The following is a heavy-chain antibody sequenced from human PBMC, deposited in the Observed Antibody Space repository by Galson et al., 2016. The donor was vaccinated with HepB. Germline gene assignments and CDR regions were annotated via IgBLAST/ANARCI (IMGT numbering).Heavy chain of an antibody. D-gene: IGHD3-9*01. Sequence: SLRLSCAASGFTFSSYAMSWVRQAPGKGLEWISSSGSGGPTYYADSVKGRFTISRDHSKNTLFLQMHSLRADDTAVYYCAKSVLEYDIFTGYYRRGADYWGQGTLVTVSS. CDR1: GFTFSSYA. CDR2: SGSGGPT. J-gene: IGHJ4*02. V-gene: IGHV3-23*01. CDR3: AKSVLEYDIFTGYYRRGADY.